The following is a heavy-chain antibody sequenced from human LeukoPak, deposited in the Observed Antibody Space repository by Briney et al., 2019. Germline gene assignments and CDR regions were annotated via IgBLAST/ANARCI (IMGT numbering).Heavy chain of an antibody. J-gene: IGHJ4*02. V-gene: IGHV1-69*02. CDR3: ARHRSPHDY. CDR2: IIPILGIA. Sequence: LEWMVRIIPILGIANYAQTFQRGVTITADKSTSTAYMELSSLRSEDTAVYYCARHRSPHDYWGQGTLVTVSS.